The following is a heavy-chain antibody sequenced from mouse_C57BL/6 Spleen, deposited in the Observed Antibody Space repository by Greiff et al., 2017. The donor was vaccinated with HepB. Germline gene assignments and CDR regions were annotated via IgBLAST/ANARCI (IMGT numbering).Heavy chain of an antibody. V-gene: IGHV1-53*01. CDR2: INPSNGGT. CDR3: ARDGSSYDYYFDY. J-gene: IGHJ2*01. D-gene: IGHD1-1*01. Sequence: VQLQQPGTELVKPGASVKLSCKASGYTFTSYWMHWVKQRPGQGLEWIGNINPSNGGTNYNEKFKSKATLTVDKSSSTAYMQLSSLTSEDSAVYYCARDGSSYDYYFDYWGQGTTLTVSS. CDR1: GYTFTSYW.